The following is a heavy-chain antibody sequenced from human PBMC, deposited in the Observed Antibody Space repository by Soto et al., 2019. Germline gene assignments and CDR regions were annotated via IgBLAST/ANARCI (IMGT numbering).Heavy chain of an antibody. Sequence: SETLSLTCTVSGGSVSSGSYYWSWIRQPPGKGLEWIGYIYYSGSTNYNPSLKSRVTISVDTSKNQFSLKLSSVTAADTAVYYCARVIAVAGKHFDYWGQGTLVTVS. D-gene: IGHD6-19*01. CDR3: ARVIAVAGKHFDY. J-gene: IGHJ4*02. CDR2: IYYSGST. V-gene: IGHV4-61*01. CDR1: GGSVSSGSYY.